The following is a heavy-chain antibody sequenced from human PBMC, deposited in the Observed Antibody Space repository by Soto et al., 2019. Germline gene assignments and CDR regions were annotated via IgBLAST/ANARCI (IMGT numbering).Heavy chain of an antibody. CDR2: ITVGSSHI. D-gene: IGHD3-16*01. V-gene: IGHV3-21*01. J-gene: IGHJ4*02. CDR1: GFPFSAYN. Sequence: PGGSLRLSCTGSGFPFSAYNINWVRQAPGKGLEWVSSITVGSSHIYQPNSMKGRFTISRDDAKNSVYLQIDSLRDEDTALYYFSRSPGVGVPGAFWGPGTLGTRSS. CDR3: SRSPGVGVPGAF.